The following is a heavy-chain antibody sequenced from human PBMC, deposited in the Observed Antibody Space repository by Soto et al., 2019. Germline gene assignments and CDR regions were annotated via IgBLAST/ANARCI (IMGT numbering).Heavy chain of an antibody. CDR3: AKNWNWGSLVH. V-gene: IGHV4-39*01. D-gene: IGHD7-27*01. CDR1: GGCISSSSYY. CDR2: IYYSGST. J-gene: IGHJ4*02. Sequence: PSETLSLTCTVSGGCISSSSYYWGWIRQHPRKGLERIGSIYYSGSTYYNPSLKSRITISVDTPKNQFYLKLSSVTAADTAVYYCAKNWNWGSLVHWGQGTLVIFSS.